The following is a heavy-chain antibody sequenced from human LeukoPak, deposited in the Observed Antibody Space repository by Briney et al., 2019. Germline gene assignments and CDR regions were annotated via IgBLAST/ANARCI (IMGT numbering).Heavy chain of an antibody. CDR1: GGSISSSSYY. D-gene: IGHD6-19*01. CDR3: VGYSSGWLEAFDY. J-gene: IGHJ4*02. V-gene: IGHV4-39*07. CDR2: IYYSGST. Sequence: PSGTLSLTCTVSGGSISSSSYYWGWIRQPPGKGLEWIGSIYYSGSTYYNPSLKSRVTISVDTSKNQFSLKLSSVTAADTAVYYCVGYSSGWLEAFDYWGQGTLVTVSS.